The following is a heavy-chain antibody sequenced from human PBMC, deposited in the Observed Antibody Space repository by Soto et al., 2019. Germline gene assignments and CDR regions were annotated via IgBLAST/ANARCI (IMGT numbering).Heavy chain of an antibody. D-gene: IGHD4-17*01. CDR1: GYTFTSYG. V-gene: IGHV1-18*01. CDR3: ARDKEDYGDDGADFDI. J-gene: IGHJ3*02. CDR2: ISAYNGNT. Sequence: QVQLVQSGAEVKKPGASVKVSCKASGYTFTSYGISWVRQAHGQGLECMGWISAYNGNTNYEQKLQGRGTMNTDTSTSTAYMELRSLRSDDTAVYYWARDKEDYGDDGADFDIWGQGTMVTVSS.